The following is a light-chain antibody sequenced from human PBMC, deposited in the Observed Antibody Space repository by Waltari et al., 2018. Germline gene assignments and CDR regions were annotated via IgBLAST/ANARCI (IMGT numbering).Light chain of an antibody. Sequence: EIVVTQSPATLSLSPGERATLSCRASESVSTNVAWYQQKPGQPPRPLIYDASTGATGIPRRFSGSESGTEFTLSISSLQSEDFAVYYCDQYKNWPPWTFGQGTKVGIK. CDR2: DAS. CDR3: DQYKNWPPWT. V-gene: IGKV3-15*01. CDR1: ESVSTN. J-gene: IGKJ1*01.